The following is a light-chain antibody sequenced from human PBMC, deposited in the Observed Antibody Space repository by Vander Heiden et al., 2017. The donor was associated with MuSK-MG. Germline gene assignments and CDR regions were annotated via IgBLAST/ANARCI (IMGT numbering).Light chain of an antibody. CDR3: QQDNNRPWT. Sequence: ILVTQSPATLSASAGDRATMSCRASQSVRSYVDWYQQKPGQAPRLLIYGTSTGASGIPARFSGSGSGTEFTLTISSLQSEDFAMYYCQQDNNRPWTFGQGTKVEI. J-gene: IGKJ1*01. CDR1: QSVRSY. V-gene: IGKV3-15*01. CDR2: GTS.